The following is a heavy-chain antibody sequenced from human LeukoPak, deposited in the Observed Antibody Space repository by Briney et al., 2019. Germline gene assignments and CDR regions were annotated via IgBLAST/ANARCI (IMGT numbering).Heavy chain of an antibody. J-gene: IGHJ4*02. D-gene: IGHD1-26*01. CDR2: INPNSGGT. Sequence: GASVKVSCKASGYTFTGYYMHWVRQAPGQGLEWMGWINPNSGGTNYAQKFQGRVTMTRDTSISTAYMELSRLRSEDTAVYYCATDRTGSYYYFDYWGQGTLVTVSS. CDR1: GYTFTGYY. V-gene: IGHV1-2*02. CDR3: ATDRTGSYYYFDY.